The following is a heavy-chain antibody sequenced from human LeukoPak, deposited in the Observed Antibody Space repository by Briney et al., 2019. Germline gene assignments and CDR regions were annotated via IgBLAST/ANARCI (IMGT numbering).Heavy chain of an antibody. CDR3: AKAPYYYDSSGYYDAFDI. V-gene: IGHV3-11*01. J-gene: IGHJ3*02. D-gene: IGHD3-22*01. CDR1: GFTFSDYY. CDR2: ISSSGSTI. Sequence: GGSLRLSCAASGFTFSDYYMSWIRQAPGRGLEWVSYISSSGSTIFNADSVKGRFTISRDNAKNSLYLQMNSLRAEDTAVYYCAKAPYYYDSSGYYDAFDIWGQGTMVTVSS.